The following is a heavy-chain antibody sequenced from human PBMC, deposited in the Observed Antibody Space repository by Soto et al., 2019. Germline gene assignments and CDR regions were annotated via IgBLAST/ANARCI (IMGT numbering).Heavy chain of an antibody. J-gene: IGHJ6*02. D-gene: IGHD2-15*01. CDR1: GGSISSHY. V-gene: IGHV4-59*11. Sequence: SETLSLTCTVSGGSISSHYWSWIRQPPGKGLEWIGYIYYSGSTDYNPSLTSRVTISVDTSKNQFSLKLTSVTAADTAVYYCARSGGGYSRNDYQYYEMDVWGQGTKVTVSS. CDR2: IYYSGST. CDR3: ARSGGGYSRNDYQYYEMDV.